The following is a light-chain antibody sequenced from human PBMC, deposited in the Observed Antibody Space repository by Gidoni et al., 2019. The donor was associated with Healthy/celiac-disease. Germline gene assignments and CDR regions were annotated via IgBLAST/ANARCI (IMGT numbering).Light chain of an antibody. CDR2: GAS. CDR3: QQYNNWPPLT. V-gene: IGKV3-15*01. CDR1: QSVSSN. J-gene: IGKJ4*01. Sequence: EIVMTQSPATLSASPGERATLSCRASQSVSSNLAWYQQKPGQAPRLLIYGASTRATGIPASFSGSGSGTEFTLTISSLQSEDFAVYYCQQYNNWPPLTFGGGTKVEIK.